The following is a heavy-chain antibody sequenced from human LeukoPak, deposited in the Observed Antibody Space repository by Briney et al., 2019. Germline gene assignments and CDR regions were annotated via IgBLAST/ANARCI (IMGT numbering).Heavy chain of an antibody. CDR1: GFAFSSYW. V-gene: IGHV3-74*01. D-gene: IGHD3-3*01. CDR3: ARGTIFGVVNNNWFDP. Sequence: PGGSLRLSCAASGFAFSSYWMHWVRQAPGKGLMWVSRVYSDGSSTGYADSVKGRFTISRDHAKNTLYLQMNSLRVEDTAVYYCARGTIFGVVNNNWFDPWGQGTLVTVSS. CDR2: VYSDGSST. J-gene: IGHJ5*02.